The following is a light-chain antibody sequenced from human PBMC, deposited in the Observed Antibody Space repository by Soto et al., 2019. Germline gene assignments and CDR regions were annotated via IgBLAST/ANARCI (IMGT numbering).Light chain of an antibody. Sequence: DIQMTQSPSTLSASVGDRVTITCRASQSISSWLAWYQQKPGKAPKLLIYKVYSFENGVPSRFSGGGSGTEFTLTISSLQPDDFVTYYLQQYSSPWTFGQGTRVEIK. CDR1: QSISSW. CDR3: QQYSSPWT. J-gene: IGKJ1*01. V-gene: IGKV1-5*03. CDR2: KVY.